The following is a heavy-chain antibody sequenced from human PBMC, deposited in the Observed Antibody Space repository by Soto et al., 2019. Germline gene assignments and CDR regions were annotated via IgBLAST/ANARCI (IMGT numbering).Heavy chain of an antibody. CDR1: GGSISSSSYY. CDR2: IYYSGST. D-gene: IGHD3-22*01. Sequence: LSLTCTVSGGSISSSSYYWGWIRQPPGKGLEWIGSIYYSGSTYYNPSLKSRVTISVDTSKNQFSLKLSSVTAADTAVYYCARHLILDYYDSSGYQDAFDIWGQGTIVTVSS. V-gene: IGHV4-39*01. CDR3: ARHLILDYYDSSGYQDAFDI. J-gene: IGHJ3*02.